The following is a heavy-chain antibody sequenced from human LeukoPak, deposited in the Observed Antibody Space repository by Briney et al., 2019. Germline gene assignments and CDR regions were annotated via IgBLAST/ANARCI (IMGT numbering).Heavy chain of an antibody. CDR3: ASNTGTVFDY. CDR2: IYTSGST. Sequence: PSETLSLTCTVSGGSISSGSYYWSWIRQPAGKGLEWIGRIYTSGSTNYNPSLKSRVTISLEMSKHQFSLNLTSATAADTAVYYCASNTGTVFDYWGQGALVTVSS. V-gene: IGHV4-61*02. CDR1: GGSISSGSYY. J-gene: IGHJ4*02. D-gene: IGHD7-27*01.